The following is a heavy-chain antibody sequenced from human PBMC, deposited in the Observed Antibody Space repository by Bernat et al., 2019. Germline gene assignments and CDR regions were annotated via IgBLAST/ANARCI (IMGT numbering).Heavy chain of an antibody. V-gene: IGHV3-21*01. J-gene: IGHJ3*02. CDR3: ARDAGSGGSPDDAFDI. D-gene: IGHD2-15*01. CDR1: GFTFSSYS. CDR2: ISSSSSYI. Sequence: EVQLVESGGGLVKPGGSLRLSCAASGFTFSSYSMNWVRQAPGKGLEWVSSISSSSSYIYYADSVKGRFTISRDNAKNSLYLQMNSLRAEDTAVYYWARDAGSGGSPDDAFDIWGQGTMVTVSS.